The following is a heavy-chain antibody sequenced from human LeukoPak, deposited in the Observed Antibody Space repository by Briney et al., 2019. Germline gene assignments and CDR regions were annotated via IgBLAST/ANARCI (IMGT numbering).Heavy chain of an antibody. J-gene: IGHJ6*02. CDR1: GFTVSRNY. Sequence: GGSLRLSCAASGFTVSRNYMNWVRQAPGKGLEWVSVIYSGGSTYYADSVKGRFTITRDNSKNTVYLQMNSLRAEDTAVYYCARDSETETGWYYYGMDVWGQGTTVTVSS. D-gene: IGHD1-1*01. CDR3: ARDSETETGWYYYGMDV. V-gene: IGHV3-53*01. CDR2: IYSGGST.